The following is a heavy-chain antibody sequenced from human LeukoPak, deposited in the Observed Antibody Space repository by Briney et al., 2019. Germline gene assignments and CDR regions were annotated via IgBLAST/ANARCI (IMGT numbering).Heavy chain of an antibody. CDR2: INHSGST. J-gene: IGHJ1*01. V-gene: IGHV4-34*01. Sequence: PSETLSLTCAVYGGSFSGYYWSWIRQPPGKRLEWIGEINHSGSTNYNTSLKSRVTISVYTSKKQFSLKLRSVTAAGTAVYYCARGRWSGNSKWHFQHWGQGTLVTVSS. CDR1: GGSFSGYY. D-gene: IGHD4-23*01. CDR3: ARGRWSGNSKWHFQH.